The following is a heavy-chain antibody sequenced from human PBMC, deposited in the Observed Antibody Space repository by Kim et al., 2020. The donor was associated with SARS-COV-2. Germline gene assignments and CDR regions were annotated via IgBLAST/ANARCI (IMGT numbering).Heavy chain of an antibody. J-gene: IGHJ3*02. CDR3: ARDRYSSSWYRLLESDAFDI. Sequence: SETLSLTCTVSGGSISSSSYYWGWIRQPPGKGLEWIGSIYYSGSTYYNPSLKSRVTISVDTSKNQFSLKLSSVTAADTAVYYCARDRYSSSWYRLLESDAFDIWGQGTMVTVSS. CDR2: IYYSGST. V-gene: IGHV4-39*07. CDR1: GGSISSSSYY. D-gene: IGHD6-13*01.